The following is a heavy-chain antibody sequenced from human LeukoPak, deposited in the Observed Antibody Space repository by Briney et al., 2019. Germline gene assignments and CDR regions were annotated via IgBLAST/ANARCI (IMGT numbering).Heavy chain of an antibody. CDR3: AMAAAGQGYYYFDY. D-gene: IGHD6-13*01. V-gene: IGHV4-39*07. J-gene: IGHJ4*02. CDR1: GGSISSSSYY. CDR2: IYYSGST. Sequence: SETLSLTCTVSGGSISSSSYYWGWIRQPPGKGLEWIGSIYYSGSTFYNPSLKSRVTISVDTSKNQFSLQLNSVTPEDTAVYYCAMAAAGQGYYYFDYWGQGTLVTVSS.